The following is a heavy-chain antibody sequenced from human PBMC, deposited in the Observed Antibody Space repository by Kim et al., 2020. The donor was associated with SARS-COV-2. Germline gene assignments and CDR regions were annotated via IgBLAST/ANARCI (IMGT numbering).Heavy chain of an antibody. CDR2: T. Sequence: TAYAAPVQGRFTISIDDSKNTAYLQMNSLNTEDSAVYYCARLVGTTGYYGLDVWGQGTTVTVSS. J-gene: IGHJ6*02. V-gene: IGHV3-73*01. CDR3: ARLVGTTGYYGLDV. D-gene: IGHD1-26*01.